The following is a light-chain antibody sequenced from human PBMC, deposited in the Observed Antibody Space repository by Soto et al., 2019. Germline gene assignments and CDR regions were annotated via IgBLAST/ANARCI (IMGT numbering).Light chain of an antibody. J-gene: IGLJ1*01. CDR1: SSDVGTYNY. CDR3: SSYTSSSTLYV. CDR2: EVS. Sequence: QSVLTQPASVSGSPGQSITISCTGSSSDVGTYNYVSWYQQYPGKAPKLMIYEVSDWPSGVSNRFSGSKSGNTASLTISGLQAEDEADYYCSSYTSSSTLYVFGTGTKLTVL. V-gene: IGLV2-14*01.